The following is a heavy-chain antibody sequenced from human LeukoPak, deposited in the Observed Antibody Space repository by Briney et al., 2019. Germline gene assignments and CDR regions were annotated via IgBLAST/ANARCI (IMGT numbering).Heavy chain of an antibody. CDR2: INAGNGNT. D-gene: IGHD5-18*01. J-gene: IGHJ5*02. CDR1: GYTFTSYA. CDR3: ARDGDVDTAMVTNWFDP. V-gene: IGHV1-3*01. Sequence: WASVKVSCKASGYTFTSYAMHWVRQAPGQRLEWMGWINAGNGNTKYSQKFQGRVTITRDTSASTAYMELSSLRSEDTAVYYCARDGDVDTAMVTNWFDPWGQGTLVTVSS.